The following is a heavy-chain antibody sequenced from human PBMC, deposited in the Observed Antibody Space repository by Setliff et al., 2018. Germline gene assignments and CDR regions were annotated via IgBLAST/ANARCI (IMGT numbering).Heavy chain of an antibody. V-gene: IGHV4-39*01. D-gene: IGHD1-1*01. CDR1: GDSISSSRYY. CDR2: IYYSGTT. Sequence: SETLSLTCTVSGDSISSSRYYWAWIRQPPGKGLEWIGNIYYSGTTYSNPSLKSRVTMSVDTSKNQFSLRLNSVTASDTAVYYCATTGTYRYFDYWGQGTLVTVS. CDR3: ATTGTYRYFDY. J-gene: IGHJ4*02.